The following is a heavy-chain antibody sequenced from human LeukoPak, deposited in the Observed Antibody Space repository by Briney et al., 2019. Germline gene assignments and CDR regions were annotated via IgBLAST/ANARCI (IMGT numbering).Heavy chain of an antibody. CDR3: ARDRSLSYYFDY. J-gene: IGHJ4*02. CDR1: GDSVSSYY. D-gene: IGHD3-16*02. Sequence: SETLSLTCTVSGDSVSSYYWNWIRQPPGKGLEWIAYMHYSGNTNYNPSLNSRVTISLDTSKNQFSLKLSSVTAADTAVYYCARDRSLSYYFDYWGQGTLVTVSS. V-gene: IGHV4-59*02. CDR2: MHYSGNT.